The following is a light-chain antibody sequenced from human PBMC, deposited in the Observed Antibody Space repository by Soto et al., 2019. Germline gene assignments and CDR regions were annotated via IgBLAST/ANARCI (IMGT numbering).Light chain of an antibody. J-gene: IGLJ1*01. Sequence: YVRTQPASVSGYTGQSITISCTGTSSDVGSYNLVSWYQQHPGKAPKLMIYEGSKWPSGVSNRFSGSKSGNTASLTISGLQAEDEADYDCCSYAGSSTYVFGPGTKVPVL. CDR3: CSYAGSSTYV. CDR1: SSDVGSYNL. V-gene: IGLV2-23*01. CDR2: EGS.